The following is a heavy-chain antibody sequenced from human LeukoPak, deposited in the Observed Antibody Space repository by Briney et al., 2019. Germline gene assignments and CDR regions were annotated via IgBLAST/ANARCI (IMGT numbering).Heavy chain of an antibody. CDR1: GITFSFYG. Sequence: GGSLRLSCAASGITFSFYGMHWVRQAPGKGLEWVAVISYGGSNQYYADSVKGRFTISRDNSKNTLYLQMNSLRAEDTAVYYCAKGGGWELRPFDYWGQGTLVTVPS. V-gene: IGHV3-30*18. CDR3: AKGGGWELRPFDY. CDR2: ISYGGSNQ. D-gene: IGHD1-26*01. J-gene: IGHJ4*02.